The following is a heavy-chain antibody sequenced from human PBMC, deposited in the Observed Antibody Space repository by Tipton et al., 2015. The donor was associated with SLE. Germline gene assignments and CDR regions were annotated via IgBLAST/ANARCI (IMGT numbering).Heavy chain of an antibody. V-gene: IGHV3-23*01. CDR3: ARDSGVFALYWYFDL. Sequence: SLRLSCAASGFVFSSYGMHWVRQAPGKGLEWVSGISGTGDMTYYADSVKGRFTISRDKSKNTLYLQMNSLTADDTAVYYCARDSGVFALYWYFDLWGRGTLVSVSS. D-gene: IGHD1-26*01. CDR2: ISGTGDMT. CDR1: GFVFSSYG. J-gene: IGHJ2*01.